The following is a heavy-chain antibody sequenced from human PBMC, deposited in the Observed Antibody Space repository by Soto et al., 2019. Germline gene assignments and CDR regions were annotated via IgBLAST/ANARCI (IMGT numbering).Heavy chain of an antibody. Sequence: GESLKISCKGSGYNFAGYWIAWVRQMPGKGLELMGIIYPSDSDTRYRPSFQGQVTISADKSISSAYLQWSSLRAPDTSMYYCARGGVSTRSFDYWGQGTPVTVSS. D-gene: IGHD3-3*01. V-gene: IGHV5-51*01. CDR1: GYNFAGYW. J-gene: IGHJ4*02. CDR2: IYPSDSDT. CDR3: ARGGVSTRSFDY.